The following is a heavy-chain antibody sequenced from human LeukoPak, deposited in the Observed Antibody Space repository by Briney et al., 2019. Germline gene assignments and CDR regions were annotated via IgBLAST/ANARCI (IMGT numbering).Heavy chain of an antibody. J-gene: IGHJ4*02. D-gene: IGHD1-26*01. CDR2: IYENGRT. Sequence: SETLSLTCTVSGGSIGNFFWSWIRQSPGEGLEWIGFIYENGRTSYNPSLKSRVTISVDMSKNQFSLRLTSMTAADAAVYYCARDWELGHWGRGILVTVTS. V-gene: IGHV4-59*01. CDR3: ARDWELGH. CDR1: GGSIGNFF.